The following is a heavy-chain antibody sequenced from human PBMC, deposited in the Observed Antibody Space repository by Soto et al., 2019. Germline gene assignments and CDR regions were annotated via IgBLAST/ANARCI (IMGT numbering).Heavy chain of an antibody. D-gene: IGHD3-10*01. CDR3: VNSTANPVYFKH. Sequence: GSGPRLVNPTQTLTLTCVFSGFSVNTFGVTVGWIRQPPGKALEWVALIYWDDGKRYSPSLKSRLTITKETSRNQVVLTMTNVDPEDTATYFCVNSTANPVYFKHLGEGTLFNVSS. V-gene: IGHV2-5*02. J-gene: IGHJ1*01. CDR2: IYWDDGK. CDR1: GFSVNTFGVT.